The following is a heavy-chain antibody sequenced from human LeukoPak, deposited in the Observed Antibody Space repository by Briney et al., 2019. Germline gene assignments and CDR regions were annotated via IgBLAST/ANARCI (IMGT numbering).Heavy chain of an antibody. CDR1: GFTFSNAW. Sequence: GGSLRLSCVASGFTFSNAWMSWVRQAPGKGLEWVGRIKSKTDGGTTDYAAPVKGRFTISRDDSKNTLYLQMNSLKTEDTAVYYCTTDGDGYKHLSYYFDYWGQGTLVTVSS. J-gene: IGHJ4*02. V-gene: IGHV3-15*07. CDR2: IKSKTDGGTT. CDR3: TTDGDGYKHLSYYFDY. D-gene: IGHD5-24*01.